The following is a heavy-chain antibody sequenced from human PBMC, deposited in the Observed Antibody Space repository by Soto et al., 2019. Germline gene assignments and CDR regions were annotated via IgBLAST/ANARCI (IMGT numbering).Heavy chain of an antibody. CDR2: INPNSGGT. CDR1: GYPFTGYY. V-gene: IGHV1-2*04. Sequence: GASVKVSCKASGYPFTGYYMHWVRQAPGQGLEWMGWINPNSGGTNYAQKFPGWVTMTRDTSISTAYMELSRLRSDDTAVYYCTRFRGGIDGPQSNWYFDLWGRGTLVTVSS. CDR3: TRFRGGIDGPQSNWYFDL. J-gene: IGHJ2*01. D-gene: IGHD3-10*01.